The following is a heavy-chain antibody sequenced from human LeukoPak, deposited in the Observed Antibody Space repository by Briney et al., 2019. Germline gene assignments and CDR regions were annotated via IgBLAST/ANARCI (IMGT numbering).Heavy chain of an antibody. CDR3: VSPARITGRGPFDY. CDR2: FDPEDGET. V-gene: IGHV1-24*01. D-gene: IGHD1-20*01. CDR1: GYTLTELS. J-gene: IGHJ4*02. Sequence: ASVKVSCKVSGYTLTELSMHWVRQAPGKGLEWMGGFDPEDGETIYAQKFQGRVTMTEDTSTDTAYMELSSLRSEDTAVYYCVSPARITGRGPFDYWGQGILVTVSS.